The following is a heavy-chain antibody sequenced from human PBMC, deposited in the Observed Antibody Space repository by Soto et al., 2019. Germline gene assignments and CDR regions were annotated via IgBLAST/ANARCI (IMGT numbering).Heavy chain of an antibody. Sequence: PGESLKISCQGSGYSFTSYWFAWVRQMPGKGREWMGIVYPGDSDTRYSPSFQSQVTISADKSSSTAYLQWSSLKASDTAMYYCARLSGCRNGVCYKFDYWCQGTLVTVSS. J-gene: IGHJ4*02. D-gene: IGHD2-8*01. V-gene: IGHV5-51*01. CDR1: GYSFTSYW. CDR3: ARLSGCRNGVCYKFDY. CDR2: VYPGDSDT.